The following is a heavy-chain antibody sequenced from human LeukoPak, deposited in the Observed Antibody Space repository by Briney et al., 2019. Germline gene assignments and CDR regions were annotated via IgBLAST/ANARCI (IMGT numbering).Heavy chain of an antibody. Sequence: GGSLRLSCAASGFTFSSYGMHWVRQAPGKGLEWVSFIRYDGSNEYYADSVRGRFTISRDNSKHTLYLQMNSLRAEDTAVYYCAREEVATINDPPYYYYYYMDVWGKGTTVTISS. CDR2: IRYDGSNE. V-gene: IGHV3-30*02. CDR3: AREEVATINDPPYYYYYYMDV. D-gene: IGHD5-12*01. CDR1: GFTFSSYG. J-gene: IGHJ6*03.